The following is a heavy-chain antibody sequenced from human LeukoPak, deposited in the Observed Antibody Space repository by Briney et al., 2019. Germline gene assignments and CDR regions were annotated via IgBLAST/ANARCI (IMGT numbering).Heavy chain of an antibody. CDR1: GGTFSSYA. CDR2: IIPIFGTA. CDR3: ARAVDTITLGAFDI. D-gene: IGHD5-18*01. Sequence: GASVKVSCKASGGTFSSYAISWVRQAPGQGLEWMGGIIPIFGTANYAQKFQGRATITTDESTSTAYMELSSLRSEDTAVYYCARAVDTITLGAFDIWGQGTMVTVSS. V-gene: IGHV1-69*05. J-gene: IGHJ3*02.